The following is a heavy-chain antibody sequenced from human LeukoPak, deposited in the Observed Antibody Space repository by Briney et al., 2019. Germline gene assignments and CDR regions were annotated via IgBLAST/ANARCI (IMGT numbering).Heavy chain of an antibody. CDR1: GYTFTSYG. J-gene: IGHJ4*02. D-gene: IGHD6-13*01. CDR2: ISAYNGNT. V-gene: IGHV1-18*01. CDR3: ARDRREYSSSWYGERTIDY. Sequence: GASVKVSCTASGYTFTSYGISWVRQAPGQGLGWMGWISAYNGNTNYAQKLQGRVTMTTDTSTSTAYMELRSLRSDDTAVYYCARDRREYSSSWYGERTIDYWGQGTLVTVSS.